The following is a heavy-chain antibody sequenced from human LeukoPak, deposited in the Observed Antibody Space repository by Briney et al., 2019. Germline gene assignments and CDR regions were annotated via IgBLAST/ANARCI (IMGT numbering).Heavy chain of an antibody. CDR3: ARELPREVTLDY. J-gene: IGHJ4*01. CDR2: IFSDGTTT. Sequence: GGSLRLSCVASEFDFFSYGMQWVRQAPGKGLVWVSRIFSDGTTTSYADSVTGRFTISRDNAKNTLYLQMNSLRAEDTAVYYCARELPREVTLDYWGQGTLVTVSP. V-gene: IGHV3-74*01. CDR1: EFDFFSYG. D-gene: IGHD2-21*02.